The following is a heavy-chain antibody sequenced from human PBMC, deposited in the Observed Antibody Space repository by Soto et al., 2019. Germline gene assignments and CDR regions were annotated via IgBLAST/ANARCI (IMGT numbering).Heavy chain of an antibody. Sequence: SLRLSCTASGFTFGDYAMSWFRQAPGKGLEWVGFIRSKAYGGTTEYAASVKGRFTISRDDSKSIAYLQMNSLKTEDTAVYYCTRAPFGITGTPDYWGQGTLVTVSS. D-gene: IGHD1-7*01. CDR2: IRSKAYGGTT. V-gene: IGHV3-49*03. J-gene: IGHJ4*02. CDR3: TRAPFGITGTPDY. CDR1: GFTFGDYA.